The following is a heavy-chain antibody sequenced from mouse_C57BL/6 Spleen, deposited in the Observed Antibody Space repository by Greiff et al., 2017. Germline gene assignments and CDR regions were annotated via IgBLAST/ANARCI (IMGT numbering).Heavy chain of an antibody. CDR3: AIHYGSSLYAMDY. CDR2: IYPSDSEN. V-gene: IGHV1-61*01. J-gene: IGHJ2*01. D-gene: IGHD1-1*01. CDR1: GYTFTSYW. Sequence: QVQLQQPGAELVRPGSSVKLSCKASGYTFTSYWMDWVKQRPGQGLEWIGNIYPSDSENHYNQKFKDKATLTVDKSSSTADRHLSSLTSEDSSVYCCAIHYGSSLYAMDYWGQGTTL.